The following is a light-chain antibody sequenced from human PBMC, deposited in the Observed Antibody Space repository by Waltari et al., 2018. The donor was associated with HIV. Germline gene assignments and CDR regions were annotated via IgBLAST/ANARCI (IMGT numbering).Light chain of an antibody. CDR3: QAWDSSTEVV. J-gene: IGLJ2*01. CDR1: KLGDKY. CDR2: QDS. Sequence: ELTQPPSVSVSPGQTASITCSGDKLGDKYACWYQQKPGQSPVLVIYQDSKRPSGIHERFSGSNSGNTATLTISGTQAMDEADYYCQAWDSSTEVVFGGGTKLTVL. V-gene: IGLV3-1*01.